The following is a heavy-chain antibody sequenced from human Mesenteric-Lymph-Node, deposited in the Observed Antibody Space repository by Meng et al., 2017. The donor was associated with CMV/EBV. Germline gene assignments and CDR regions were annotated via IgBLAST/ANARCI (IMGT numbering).Heavy chain of an antibody. D-gene: IGHD2-2*02. CDR1: GGSISSYY. V-gene: IGHV4-34*01. J-gene: IGHJ6*02. Sequence: SETLSLTCTVSGGSISSYYWSWIRQPPGKGLEWIGEINHSGRTNYNPSLKSRVTISVDTSKNQFSLRLSSVTAADTAMYYCAKVRVDCSSTSCYTSGLDVWGQGTTVTVSS. CDR2: INHSGRT. CDR3: AKVRVDCSSTSCYTSGLDV.